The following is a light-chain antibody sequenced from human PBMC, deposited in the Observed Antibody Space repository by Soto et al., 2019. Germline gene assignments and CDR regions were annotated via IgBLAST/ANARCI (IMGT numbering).Light chain of an antibody. J-gene: IGLJ3*02. CDR2: DTS. V-gene: IGLV7-46*01. CDR1: TGALTSGHF. CDR3: LLAYGSVRV. Sequence: QAVVTQEPSLTVSPGGTVTLTCGSSTGALTSGHFPYWYQQKPGQAPRALIYDTSNKHSWTPGRFSGSLLGGKAALTLSGAQPEDEAEYSCLLAYGSVRVFGGGTKLTVL.